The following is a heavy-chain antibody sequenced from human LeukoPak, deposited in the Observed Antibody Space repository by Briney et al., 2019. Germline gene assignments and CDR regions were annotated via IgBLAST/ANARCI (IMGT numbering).Heavy chain of an antibody. CDR2: ISGSGGST. D-gene: IGHD2-2*01. V-gene: IGHV3-23*01. CDR1: GFTFSTYA. CDR3: AKKDIVVVPAAFDY. Sequence: GGSLRLSCAAAGFTFSTYAMSWVRQAPGKGLEWVSAISGSGGSTYYADSVKGRFTISRDNSKNTLYLQMNSLRAEDTAVYYCAKKDIVVVPAAFDYWGQGTLVTVSS. J-gene: IGHJ4*02.